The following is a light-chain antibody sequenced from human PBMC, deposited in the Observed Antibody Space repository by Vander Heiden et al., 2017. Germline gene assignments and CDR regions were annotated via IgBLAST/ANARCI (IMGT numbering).Light chain of an antibody. J-gene: IGLJ3*02. CDR2: SNN. CDR3: AAWDDSLNGAWV. CDR1: SSNIGSKT. Sequence: QSVLTQPPSASGTPGQRVTISCSGSSSNIGSKTVSWSQQLSGTAPKLLIYSNNQRPSGVPDRFSGSKSGTSASLAISGLQSEDEADYYCAAWDDSLNGAWVFGGGTKLTVL. V-gene: IGLV1-44*01.